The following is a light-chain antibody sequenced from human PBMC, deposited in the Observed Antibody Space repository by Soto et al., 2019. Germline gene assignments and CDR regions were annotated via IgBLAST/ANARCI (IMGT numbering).Light chain of an antibody. Sequence: DIQMTQSPSSLSASVGDRVPITCRASQSISSYLNWYQQKPGKAPTLLIYAASSLQSGVPSRFSGSGSGTDFTLTISSLQPEDVAAYYCQQSYSTPLTFGGGTKVDIK. CDR3: QQSYSTPLT. CDR1: QSISSY. CDR2: AAS. J-gene: IGKJ4*01. V-gene: IGKV1-39*01.